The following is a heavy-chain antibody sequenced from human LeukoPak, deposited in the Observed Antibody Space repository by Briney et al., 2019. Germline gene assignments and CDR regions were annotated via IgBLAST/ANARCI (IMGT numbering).Heavy chain of an antibody. J-gene: IGHJ4*02. CDR2: INHSGST. V-gene: IGHV4-34*01. Sequence: SETLSLTCAVYGGSFSGYYWSWIRQPPGKGLEWIGEINHSGSTNYNPSLKSRVTISVDTSKNQFSLKLSSVTAADTAVYYCARGHDFWSGYSLGYWGQGTLVTVSS. CDR1: GGSFSGYY. CDR3: ARGHDFWSGYSLGY. D-gene: IGHD3-3*01.